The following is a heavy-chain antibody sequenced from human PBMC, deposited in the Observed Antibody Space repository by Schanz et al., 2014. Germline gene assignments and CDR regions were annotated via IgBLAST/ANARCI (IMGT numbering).Heavy chain of an antibody. J-gene: IGHJ4*02. CDR1: GFSFDKYG. Sequence: VQLVESGGGLVQSGGSLRLSCAASGFSFDKYGMHWVRQAPGKGLEWVGVIWYDGSKTYYADSVRGRFTISRENSKNTLHLQMNSLRAEDTAVYHCAKDLPAVAVAPLMTGLYDSWGQGTLVTVSS. CDR2: IWYDGSKT. D-gene: IGHD6-19*01. V-gene: IGHV3-33*06. CDR3: AKDLPAVAVAPLMTGLYDS.